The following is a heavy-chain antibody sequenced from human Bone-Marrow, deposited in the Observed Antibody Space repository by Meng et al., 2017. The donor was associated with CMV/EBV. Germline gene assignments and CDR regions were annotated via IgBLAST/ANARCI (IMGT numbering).Heavy chain of an antibody. CDR1: GYTFTSYY. CDR3: ASGSWDSYDILTGSVAFDI. V-gene: IGHV1-46*01. J-gene: IGHJ3*02. D-gene: IGHD3-9*01. CDR2: INPSGGST. Sequence: ASVKVSCKASGYTFTSYYMHWVRQAPGQGLEWMGIINPSGGSTSYAQKFQGRVTMTRDTSTSTVYMELSSLRSEDTAVYYCASGSWDSYDILTGSVAFDIWGQGTMVTVSS.